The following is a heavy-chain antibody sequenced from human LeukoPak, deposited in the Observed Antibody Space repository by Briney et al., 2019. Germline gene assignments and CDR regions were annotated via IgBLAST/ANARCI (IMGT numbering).Heavy chain of an antibody. CDR3: ATTATVDYYDSSGFDY. CDR2: FDPEDGET. J-gene: IGHJ4*02. CDR1: GYTLTELS. D-gene: IGHD3-22*01. V-gene: IGHV1-24*01. Sequence: ASVKVSCKVSGYTLTELSMHWVRQAPGKGLEWMGGFDPEDGETIYAQKFQGRVTMTEDTSTDTAYMELSSLRSEDTAVYYCATTATVDYYDSSGFDYWGQGTLVTVSS.